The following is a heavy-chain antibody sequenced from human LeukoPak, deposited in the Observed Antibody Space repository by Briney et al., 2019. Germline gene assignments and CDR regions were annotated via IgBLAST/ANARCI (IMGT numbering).Heavy chain of an antibody. J-gene: IGHJ3*02. CDR2: INSNSGGT. D-gene: IGHD1-1*01. Sequence: ASVKVSCKSSGYTFIGQYMHWVRQAPGQGLEWMGWINSNSGGTKYAQKFQGSVIMTRDTSISTAYMELSRLKSDDTAVYYCARGRVHGWSHVFDIWGQGTTVTVSS. V-gene: IGHV1-2*02. CDR1: GYTFIGQY. CDR3: ARGRVHGWSHVFDI.